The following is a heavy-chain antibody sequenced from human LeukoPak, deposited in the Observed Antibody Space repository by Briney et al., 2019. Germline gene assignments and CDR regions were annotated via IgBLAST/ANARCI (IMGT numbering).Heavy chain of an antibody. CDR2: IYHSGST. Sequence: SQTLSLTCAVSGGSISSCGYSWNWIRQPPGKGLEWIGYIYHSGSTYYNPSRNSRVTTTVDRSKHQFSLKLSSVAAADTDVYYCARVPEHDSSGYYFDYWGQGTLVTVSS. CDR3: ARVPEHDSSGYYFDY. J-gene: IGHJ4*02. V-gene: IGHV4-30-2*01. CDR1: GGSISSCGYS. D-gene: IGHD3-22*01.